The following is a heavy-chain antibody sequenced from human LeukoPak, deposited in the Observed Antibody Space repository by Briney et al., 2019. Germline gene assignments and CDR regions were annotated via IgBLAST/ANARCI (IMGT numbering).Heavy chain of an antibody. J-gene: IGHJ4*02. CDR2: INANSGGT. D-gene: IGHD3-22*01. V-gene: IGHV1-2*06. CDR3: ARGILYYYDSSGYYGVDY. CDR1: GYTFTGYY. Sequence: ASVKVTCKASGYTFTGYYMHWVRQAPGQGLEWMGRINANSGGTNYAQKFQGRVTMTRDTSISTAYMEMSRLRSDDTAVYYCARGILYYYDSSGYYGVDYWGQGTLVTVSS.